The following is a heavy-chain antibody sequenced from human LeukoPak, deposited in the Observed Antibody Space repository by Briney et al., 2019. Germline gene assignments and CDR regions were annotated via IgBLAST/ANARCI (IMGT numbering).Heavy chain of an antibody. J-gene: IGHJ3*02. CDR3: ASEYKYDSSGANAFDI. V-gene: IGHV1-2*02. Sequence: ASVNVSCKASGYTFTGYYMHWVRQAPGQGLEWMGWINPNSGGTNYAQKFQGRVTMTRDTSSSTAYMELSSLRSADTAVYYCASEYKYDSSGANAFDIWGQGTMVTVSS. D-gene: IGHD3-22*01. CDR1: GYTFTGYY. CDR2: INPNSGGT.